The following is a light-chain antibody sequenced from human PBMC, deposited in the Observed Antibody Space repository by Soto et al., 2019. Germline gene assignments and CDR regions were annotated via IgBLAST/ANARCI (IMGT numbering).Light chain of an antibody. CDR1: QGISSN. Sequence: EVVMTQSASTLSGSPGEGATLSWRASQGISSNLAWYQQKPGQAPRLLIDDASTRAAGIPARFSGSGSGTDFTLTISRLETDDFAVYYCQHFANSLFTFGPGTKVDIK. J-gene: IGKJ3*01. CDR2: DAS. CDR3: QHFANSLFT. V-gene: IGKV3-15*01.